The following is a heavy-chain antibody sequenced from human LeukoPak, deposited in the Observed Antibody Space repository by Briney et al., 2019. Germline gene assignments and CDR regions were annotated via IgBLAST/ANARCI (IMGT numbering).Heavy chain of an antibody. V-gene: IGHV3-48*01. J-gene: IGHJ6*03. D-gene: IGHD3-10*01. Sequence: GGSLRLSCAASGFTFSTYSINWVRQAPGKGLEWVSYIRSRDRTIYYADSVKGRFTISTDNAENSLYLQMNSLRTEDTAVYYCAKLFEHYYYYMDVWGKGTTVTVSS. CDR3: AKLFEHYYYYMDV. CDR1: GFTFSTYS. CDR2: IRSRDRTI.